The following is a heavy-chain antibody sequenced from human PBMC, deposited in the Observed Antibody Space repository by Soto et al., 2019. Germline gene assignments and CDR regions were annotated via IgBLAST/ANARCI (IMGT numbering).Heavy chain of an antibody. CDR2: MNPNSGNT. CDR3: AREMATSYYYYYGMDV. D-gene: IGHD5-12*01. J-gene: IGHJ6*02. Sequence: QVQLVQSGAEVKKPGASVKVSCKASGYTFTSYAINWVRQATGQGLEWMGWMNPNSGNTGYAQKFQGRVTMTRNTSISTAYMELSSLRSEDTAVYYCAREMATSYYYYYGMDVWGQGTTVTVSS. V-gene: IGHV1-8*01. CDR1: GYTFTSYA.